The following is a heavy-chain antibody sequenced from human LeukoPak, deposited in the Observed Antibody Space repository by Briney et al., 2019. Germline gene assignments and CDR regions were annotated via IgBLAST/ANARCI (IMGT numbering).Heavy chain of an antibody. CDR2: ISCSGGNT. J-gene: IGHJ2*01. V-gene: IGHV3-23*01. CDR1: GFTFSSHA. CDR3: GKGWYFDL. Sequence: GGSPRLFCCASGFTFSSHAISWGRQAPGEGLEWVSAISCSGGNTYYADAVRRRITISRNNSKNPLYLQMNSRRAEDTAVYYCGKGWYFDLWGRGTLVTVSS.